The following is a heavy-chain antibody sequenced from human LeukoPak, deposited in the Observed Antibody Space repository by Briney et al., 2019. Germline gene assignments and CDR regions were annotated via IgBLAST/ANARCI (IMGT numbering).Heavy chain of an antibody. V-gene: IGHV4-59*12. CDR3: ARGLPRGLWLQNWFDP. D-gene: IGHD5-18*01. CDR2: IYDSGST. CDR1: GGSISSYY. Sequence: SETLSLTCTVSGGSISSYYWSWIRQPPGKGLEWIGYIYDSGSTNYNPSLKSRVTISVDTSKNQFSLKLSSVTAADTAVYYCARGLPRGLWLQNWFDPWGQGTLVTVSS. J-gene: IGHJ5*02.